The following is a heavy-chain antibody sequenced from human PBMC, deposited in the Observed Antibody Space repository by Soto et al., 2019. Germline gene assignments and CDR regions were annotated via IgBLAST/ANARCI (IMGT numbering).Heavy chain of an antibody. CDR1: GYTFTGYY. J-gene: IGHJ4*02. D-gene: IGHD2-15*01. Sequence: ASVKVSCKASGYTFTGYYMHWVRQAPGQGLEWMGWINANSDSTNYAQKFQGRVTMTTDTSTSTVYMELSSLRSEDTAVYYCARGHDPYCSGGSCYPADYWGQGTLVTVSS. CDR3: ARGHDPYCSGGSCYPADY. V-gene: IGHV1-2*02. CDR2: INANSDST.